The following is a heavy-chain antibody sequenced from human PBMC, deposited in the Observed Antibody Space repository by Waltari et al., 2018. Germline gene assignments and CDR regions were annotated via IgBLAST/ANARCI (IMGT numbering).Heavy chain of an antibody. CDR1: GGSVSSGSYY. Sequence: QVQLQESGPGLVKPSETLSLTCTVSGGSVSSGSYYWSWIRQPPGKGLEWIGYIYYSGSTNHNPSLKSRVTISVDTSKNQFSLKLSSVTAADTAVYYCARAKSRHPGTFDYWGQGTLVTVSS. CDR3: ARAKSRHPGTFDY. CDR2: IYYSGST. J-gene: IGHJ4*02. V-gene: IGHV4-61*01.